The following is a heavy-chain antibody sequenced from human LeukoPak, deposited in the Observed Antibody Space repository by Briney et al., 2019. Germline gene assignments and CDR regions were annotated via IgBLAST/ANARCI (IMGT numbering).Heavy chain of an antibody. CDR1: GFTLSSYS. J-gene: IGHJ4*02. CDR2: ISRSSSTI. CDR3: HIWSGDY. D-gene: IGHD2-21*01. V-gene: IGHV3-48*01. Sequence: GGSLRLSCAASGFTLSSYSMTWVRQAPGKGLEWLSYISRSSSTIYYADSVKGRFTISRDNSKNTLYLQMNSLRAEDTAVYYCHIWSGDYWGQGTLVTVSS.